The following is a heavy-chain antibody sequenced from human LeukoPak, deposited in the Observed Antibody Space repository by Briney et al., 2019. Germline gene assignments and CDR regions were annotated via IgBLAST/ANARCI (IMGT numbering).Heavy chain of an antibody. J-gene: IGHJ6*03. Sequence: PSETLSLTCAVYGGSFSGYYWSWIRQPPGKGLEWIGEITQSGSTNYNPSLKSRVTISVDTSKNQFSLKLSSVTAADTAVYCCASTIFGVEAPKNYYYYYMDVWGKGTTVTVSS. D-gene: IGHD3-3*01. CDR2: ITQSGST. CDR1: GGSFSGYY. V-gene: IGHV4-34*01. CDR3: ASTIFGVEAPKNYYYYYMDV.